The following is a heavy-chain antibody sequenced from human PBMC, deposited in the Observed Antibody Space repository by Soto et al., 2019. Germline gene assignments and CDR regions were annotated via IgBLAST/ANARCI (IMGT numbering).Heavy chain of an antibody. Sequence: PGESLKISCVASGFTFTGYWMSWVRQAPGKGLEWVANVKQDGSVTYYVDSVRGRFIISRDNAKNSVYLQMSSLTAEDTAVYYCESKRELGDYDYWGQGILVTVSS. J-gene: IGHJ4*02. CDR3: ESKRELGDYDY. D-gene: IGHD4-17*01. CDR1: GFTFTGYW. CDR2: VKQDGSVT. V-gene: IGHV3-7*01.